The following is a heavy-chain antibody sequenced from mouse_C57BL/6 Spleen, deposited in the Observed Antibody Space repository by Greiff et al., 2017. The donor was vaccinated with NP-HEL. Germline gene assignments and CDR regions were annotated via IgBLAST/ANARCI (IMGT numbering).Heavy chain of an antibody. CDR2: ITPSSGYT. J-gene: IGHJ3*01. D-gene: IGHD2-4*01. Sequence: QVQLQQSGAELANPGASVKLSCKASGYTFTSYWLHWVKQRPGQGLEWIGYITPSSGYTKYNQKFKDKATLTADKSSSTAYMQLSSLTYEDSAVYYCAKDWDYDVKTWFAYWGQGTLVTVSA. CDR3: AKDWDYDVKTWFAY. V-gene: IGHV1-7*01. CDR1: GYTFTSYW.